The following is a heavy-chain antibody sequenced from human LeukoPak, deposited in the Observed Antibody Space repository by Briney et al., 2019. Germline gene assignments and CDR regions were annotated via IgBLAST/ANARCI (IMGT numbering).Heavy chain of an antibody. D-gene: IGHD3-10*01. J-gene: IGHJ6*03. CDR3: ARGVGITMVRGVIGNYMDV. V-gene: IGHV1-69*05. CDR2: IIPIFGTT. Sequence: GSSVKVSCKASGGTFSNYAVSWVRQAPGQGLEWMGGIIPIFGTTNYAQKFQGRVTMTRDTSTSTVYMELSSLRSEDTAVYYCARGVGITMVRGVIGNYMDVWGKGTTVTISS. CDR1: GGTFSNYA.